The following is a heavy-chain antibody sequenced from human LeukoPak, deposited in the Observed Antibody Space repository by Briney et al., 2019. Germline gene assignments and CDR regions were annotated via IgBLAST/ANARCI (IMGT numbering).Heavy chain of an antibody. V-gene: IGHV3-23*01. CDR2: FSGSRGST. CDR1: GFTFSSYA. CDR3: AKATSGGVLVPAARFDY. J-gene: IGHJ4*02. Sequence: PGGSLRLSCAASGFTFSSYAMSWVRQAPGKGLEWVSTFSGSRGSTYYADSVKGRFTISRDNSKSTLYLQMHSLRAEGTAVYYCAKATSGGVLVPAARFDYWGQGTLVTVSS. D-gene: IGHD2-2*01.